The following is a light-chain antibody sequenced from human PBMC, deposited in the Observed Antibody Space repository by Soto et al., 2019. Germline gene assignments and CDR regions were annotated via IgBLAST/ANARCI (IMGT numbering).Light chain of an antibody. V-gene: IGKV3-15*01. CDR2: GAS. J-gene: IGKJ1*01. CDR1: QSVSSN. Sequence: EIVMTQSPATLSVSPGERATLSCRASQSVSSNLAWYQQKPGQAPRLLIYGASTRATGIPARFSGSGSGTEFTLTICSLQSEDFAVYYRQKYNNWPPWTFGQGTKGEIK. CDR3: QKYNNWPPWT.